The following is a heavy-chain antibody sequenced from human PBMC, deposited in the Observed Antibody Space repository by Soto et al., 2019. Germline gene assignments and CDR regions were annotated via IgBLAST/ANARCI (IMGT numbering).Heavy chain of an antibody. J-gene: IGHJ4*02. D-gene: IGHD2-2*02. CDR1: GFTFSRYA. V-gene: IGHV3-23*01. Sequence: EVRLLESGGALVQPGGSLRLSCAASGFTFSRYAMSWVRQAPGKGLEWVSVITGSGGSTKYAGSVIGRFTISRDNSNNTLFLQMNSLTAEDAAVYYCAKARYTEGSYQFDYWGQGTLVTVSS. CDR3: AKARYTEGSYQFDY. CDR2: ITGSGGST.